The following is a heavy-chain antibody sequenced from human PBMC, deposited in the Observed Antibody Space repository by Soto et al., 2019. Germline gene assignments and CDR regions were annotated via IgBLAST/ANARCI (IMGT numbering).Heavy chain of an antibody. V-gene: IGHV1-69*06. CDR3: ARDLAKGGGSAGFDY. CDR2: IIPIFGTA. CDR1: GGTFSSYA. Sequence: SVKVSCKASGGTFSSYAISWVRQAPGQGLEWMGGIIPIFGTANYAQKFQGRVTMTWDTSISTAYMALTRLRSDDTAVYYCARDLAKGGGSAGFDYWGQGTLVTVSS. D-gene: IGHD1-26*01. J-gene: IGHJ4*02.